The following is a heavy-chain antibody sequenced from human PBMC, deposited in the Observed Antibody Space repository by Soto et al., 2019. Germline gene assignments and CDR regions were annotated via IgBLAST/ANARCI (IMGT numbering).Heavy chain of an antibody. V-gene: IGHV4-34*01. D-gene: IGHD1-1*01. J-gene: IGHJ4*02. Sequence: SETLSLTCAVYGGSFSGYYWSWIRQPPGKGLEWIGEINHSGSTNYNPSLKSRVTISVDTSKNQFSLKLSSVTAADTAVYYCARNDPFIDYWGQGTLVTVSS. CDR3: ARNDPFIDY. CDR2: INHSGST. CDR1: GGSFSGYY.